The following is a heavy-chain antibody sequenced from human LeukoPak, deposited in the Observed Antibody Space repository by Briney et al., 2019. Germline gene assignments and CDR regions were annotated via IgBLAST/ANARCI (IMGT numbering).Heavy chain of an antibody. D-gene: IGHD3-10*01. CDR2: ISSSSSTI. CDR1: GXTFRAYS. V-gene: IGHV3-48*02. CDR3: VRGDGWFGELLNFDN. Sequence: GGSLRLSCAASGXTFRAYSVNWVRQAPGKGPEWVSHISSSSSTIYYADSVKGRFTISRDNGKNSLYLQMNSLRDEDTAVYYCVRGDGWFGELLNFDNWGQGTLVTVSS. J-gene: IGHJ4*02.